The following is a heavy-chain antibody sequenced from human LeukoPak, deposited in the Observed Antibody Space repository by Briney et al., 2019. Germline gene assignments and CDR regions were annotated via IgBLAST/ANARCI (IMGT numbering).Heavy chain of an antibody. J-gene: IGHJ4*02. D-gene: IGHD3-22*01. V-gene: IGHV3-23*01. CDR3: AKSSYYDSSGFYREYYFDY. CDR2: ISGSGGST. Sequence: PGGSLRLPCSASGFTFNSHAMSWVRQAPGKGLEWGSAISGSGGSTYYADSVKGRFTISRDNSKNTLYLQMNNLRAGDTAVYYCAKSSYYDSSGFYREYYFDYWGQGTLVPVSS. CDR1: GFTFNSHA.